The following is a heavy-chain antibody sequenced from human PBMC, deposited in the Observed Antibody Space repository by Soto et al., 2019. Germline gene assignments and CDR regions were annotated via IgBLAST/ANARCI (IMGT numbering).Heavy chain of an antibody. CDR1: GYTFTSHD. CDR2: MNPNSGNT. V-gene: IGHV1-8*01. J-gene: IGHJ4*02. D-gene: IGHD3-3*02. Sequence: AASVKVSCKASGYTFTSHDINWVRQAPGQGLEWMGWMNPNSGNTGYAQKFQGRVTMTRNTSISTAYMELSSLRSEDTAMYYCACYSGMNIFGVVVKIDGYDYWGQGTLVTVSS. CDR3: ACYSGMNIFGVVVKIDGYDY.